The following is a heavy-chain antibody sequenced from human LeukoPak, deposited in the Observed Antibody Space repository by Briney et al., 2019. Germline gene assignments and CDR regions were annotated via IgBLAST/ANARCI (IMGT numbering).Heavy chain of an antibody. Sequence: GGSLTLSCAASGFISRDYPMSWVRQTPGKGLEWVSSISAGGGGIYYADSVKGRFTVSRDDSKNTLYLQMNSLRAEDTAVYYCARVQGIAARSGYYFDYWGQGTLVTVSS. CDR2: ISAGGGGI. V-gene: IGHV3-23*01. D-gene: IGHD6-6*01. CDR1: GFISRDYP. J-gene: IGHJ4*02. CDR3: ARVQGIAARSGYYFDY.